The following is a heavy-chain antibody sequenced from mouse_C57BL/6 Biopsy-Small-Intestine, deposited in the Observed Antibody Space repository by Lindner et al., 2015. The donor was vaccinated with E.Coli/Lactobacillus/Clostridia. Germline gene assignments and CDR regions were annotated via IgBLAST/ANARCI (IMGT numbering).Heavy chain of an antibody. CDR1: GYTFTSYV. D-gene: IGHD1-1*01. CDR2: INAGNGNT. V-gene: IGHV1-4*01. Sequence: SVKVSCKASGYTFTSYVMYRVRQAPGQRLEWMGWINAGNGNTKLSQKFQGRVTITRDTSASTAYMELSSLRSEDSAVYYCVREHWQVSGTPFDYWGQGTLVTVSS. CDR3: VREHWQVSGTPFDY. J-gene: IGHJ4*01.